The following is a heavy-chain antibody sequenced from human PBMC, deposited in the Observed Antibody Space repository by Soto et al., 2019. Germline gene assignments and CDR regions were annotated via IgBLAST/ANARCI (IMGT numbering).Heavy chain of an antibody. CDR3: ASGKVTSSRSFGP. CDR2: ISSLNGNT. Sequence: QVHLVQSETEVTEPGASVTVSCKTSHATFTGYTINWVRQAPGQGLEWLGGISSLNGNTYYARDFQGRLTMNTNTSATTAYMEHRSLRSDDTAVYFCASGKVTSSRSFGPWGQGTLVTVSS. D-gene: IGHD2-21*02. V-gene: IGHV1-18*04. CDR1: HATFTGYT. J-gene: IGHJ5*02.